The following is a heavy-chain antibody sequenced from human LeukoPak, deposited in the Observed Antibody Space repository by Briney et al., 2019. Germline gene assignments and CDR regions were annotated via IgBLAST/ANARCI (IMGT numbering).Heavy chain of an antibody. V-gene: IGHV1-46*01. J-gene: IGHJ4*02. Sequence: ASVKVSCKASGYIFTNYYMHWVRQAPGQGLEWMGMINPRDGSTSYAQKFQGRVTITADKSTSTAYMELSSLRSEDTAVYYCASGIGVSGYTDYWGQGTLVTVSS. CDR2: INPRDGST. CDR1: GYIFTNYY. CDR3: ASGIGVSGYTDY. D-gene: IGHD5-12*01.